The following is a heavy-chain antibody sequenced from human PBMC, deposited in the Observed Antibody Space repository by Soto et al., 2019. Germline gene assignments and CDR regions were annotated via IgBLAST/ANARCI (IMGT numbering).Heavy chain of an antibody. J-gene: IGHJ5*02. CDR2: IYHSGTT. CDR3: ARVRRNQLLRSSDP. Sequence: SETLSLTCTVSGGSISSGGYYWSWIRQHPGKGLEWIGYIYHSGTTYYNPSLKSRVTISVDTSKNQFSLKLTSVTAADTAVYYCARVRRNQLLRSSDPCGQATLLTVSS. CDR1: GGSISSGGYY. D-gene: IGHD2-2*01. V-gene: IGHV4-31*03.